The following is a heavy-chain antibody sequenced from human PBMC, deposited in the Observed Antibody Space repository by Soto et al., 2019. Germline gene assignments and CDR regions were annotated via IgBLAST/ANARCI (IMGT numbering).Heavy chain of an antibody. CDR1: GFTFSSYG. V-gene: IGHV3-30*18. D-gene: IGHD3-10*01. J-gene: IGHJ4*02. CDR2: ISYDGSNK. Sequence: GGSLRLSCAASGFTFSSYGMHWVRQAPGKGLEWVAVISYDGSNKYYADSVKGRFTISRDNSKNTLYLQMNSLRAEDTAVYYCAKIQIRRITMVRGVFDYWGQGTLVTVSS. CDR3: AKIQIRRITMVRGVFDY.